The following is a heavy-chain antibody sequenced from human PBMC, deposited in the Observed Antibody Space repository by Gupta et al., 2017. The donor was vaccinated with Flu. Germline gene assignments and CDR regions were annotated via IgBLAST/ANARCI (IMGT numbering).Heavy chain of an antibody. CDR3: ARPGSGDYLYFDL. Sequence: EVQLAQSGAEVKTPGESLKISSKGSGDSLPSYWLGWLRQMPGKGLDWMGIIYPGDSDTRYSPSFQGQGTISADKSSSTAYLQWSSLKASDTAMYYCARPGSGDYLYFDLWGRGTLVTVSS. CDR1: GDSLPSYW. J-gene: IGHJ2*01. D-gene: IGHD2-21*01. V-gene: IGHV5-51*03. CDR2: IYPGDSDT.